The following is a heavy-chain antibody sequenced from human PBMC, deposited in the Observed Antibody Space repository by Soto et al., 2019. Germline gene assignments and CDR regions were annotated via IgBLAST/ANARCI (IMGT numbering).Heavy chain of an antibody. J-gene: IGHJ4*02. V-gene: IGHV1-69*06. CDR1: GGTFSSYA. CDR2: IIPIFGTA. D-gene: IGHD3-22*01. Sequence: QVQLVQSGAEVKKPGSSVKVSCKASGGTFSSYAISWVRQAPGQGLEWMGGIIPIFGTANYAQKFQGRVTSTADKSTSTAYRELSSMRSDDTAVYYCAPNFNYYDGSCYYSYWGQGTLCTVSS. CDR3: APNFNYYDGSCYYSY.